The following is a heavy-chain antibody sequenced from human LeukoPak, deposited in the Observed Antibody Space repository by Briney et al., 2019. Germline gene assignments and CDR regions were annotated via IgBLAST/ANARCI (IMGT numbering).Heavy chain of an antibody. CDR1: VFTFSSYA. CDR3: ANLGYDRDY. V-gene: IGHV3-23*01. CDR2: ISCSGDNT. Sequence: GGALMLACAASVFTFSSYAMASVRRAPGKGLEWVSAISCSGDNTYYADSVKGRFTISRDNYKKTLYLQMNSLRGEDTAVYYCANLGYDRDYWGQGTLVTVSS. J-gene: IGHJ4*02. D-gene: IGHD3-22*01.